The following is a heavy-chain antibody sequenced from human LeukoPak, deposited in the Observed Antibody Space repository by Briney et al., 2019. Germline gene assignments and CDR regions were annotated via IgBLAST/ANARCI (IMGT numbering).Heavy chain of an antibody. J-gene: IGHJ5*02. CDR3: ARGYVNNWFDP. CDR2: INPNSGRP. CDR1: GYTFTGYY. Sequence: ASVKVSCKASGYTFTGYYMHWVRQAPGQGLEWMECINPNSGRPNYAHKFQGRVTVTRDTSISTVYMELSRLGSDDTAVYYCARGYVNNWFDPWGQGTLVTVSS. V-gene: IGHV1-2*02. D-gene: IGHD3-16*01.